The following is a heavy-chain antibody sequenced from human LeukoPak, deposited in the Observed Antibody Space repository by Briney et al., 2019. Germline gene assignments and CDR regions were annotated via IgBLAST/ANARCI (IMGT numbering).Heavy chain of an antibody. V-gene: IGHV4-59*01. CDR1: GGSISSYY. Sequence: SETLSLTCTVSGGSISSYYWSWIRQPPGKGLEWIGYIYYSGSTNYNPSLKSRVTISVDTSKNQFSLKLSSVTAADTAVYYRARLGNDYGDYEWPEWFDPWGQGTLVTVSS. CDR3: ARLGNDYGDYEWPEWFDP. D-gene: IGHD4-17*01. CDR2: IYYSGST. J-gene: IGHJ5*02.